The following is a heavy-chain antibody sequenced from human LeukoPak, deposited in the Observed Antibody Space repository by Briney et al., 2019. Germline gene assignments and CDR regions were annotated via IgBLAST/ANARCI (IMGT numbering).Heavy chain of an antibody. V-gene: IGHV3-30*04. CDR3: ASNPIGYCSGGSCYSSLDY. CDR1: GFTFSSYA. CDR2: ISYDGSNK. J-gene: IGHJ4*02. D-gene: IGHD2-15*01. Sequence: GGSLRLSCAASGFTFSSYAMHWVRQAPGKGLEWVAVISYDGSNKYYADSVKGRFTIPRDNSKNTLYLQMNSLRAEDTAVYYCASNPIGYCSGGSCYSSLDYWGQGTLVTVSS.